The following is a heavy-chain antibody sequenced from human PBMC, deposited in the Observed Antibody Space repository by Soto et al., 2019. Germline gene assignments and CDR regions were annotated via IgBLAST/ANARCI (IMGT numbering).Heavy chain of an antibody. V-gene: IGHV4-30-2*01. Sequence: QLQLQESGSGLVKPSQTLSLTCAVSGGSISSGGYSWSCIRQPPGKGLEWIGYIYHSGSTYYNPALKGRVTIAVDRSKTQFSLKLSSVTAADTAVYYCARVVVPAAMDYYGMDVWGQGTTVTVSS. D-gene: IGHD2-2*01. J-gene: IGHJ6*02. CDR2: IYHSGST. CDR1: GGSISSGGYS. CDR3: ARVVVPAAMDYYGMDV.